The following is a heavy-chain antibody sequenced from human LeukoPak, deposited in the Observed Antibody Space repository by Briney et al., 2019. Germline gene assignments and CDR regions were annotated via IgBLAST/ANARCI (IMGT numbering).Heavy chain of an antibody. CDR2: IYYSGST. J-gene: IGHJ4*02. D-gene: IGHD3-10*01. V-gene: IGHV4-61*01. CDR3: RRDGSVDY. CDR1: GGSVSSGSYY. Sequence: SETLSLTCTVSGGSVSSGSYYWSWIRQPPGKGLEWIGYIYYSGSTNYNPSLKSRVTISVDTSKNQFSLKLSSVTAADTAVYYCRRDGSVDYWGQGTLVTVSS.